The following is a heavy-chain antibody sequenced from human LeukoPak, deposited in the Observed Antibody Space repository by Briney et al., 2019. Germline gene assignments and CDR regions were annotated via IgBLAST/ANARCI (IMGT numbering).Heavy chain of an antibody. CDR2: IKQDGSEK. V-gene: IGHV3-7*01. CDR3: ASYYYDANFDY. J-gene: IGHJ4*02. Sequence: PGGSLRLSCAASGFTFSSYWMRWVRQAPGKGLEWVANIKQDGSEKYYVDSVKGRFTISRDNAKNSLYLQMNSLRAEDTAVYYCASYYYDANFDYWGQGTLVTVSS. D-gene: IGHD3-22*01. CDR1: GFTFSSYW.